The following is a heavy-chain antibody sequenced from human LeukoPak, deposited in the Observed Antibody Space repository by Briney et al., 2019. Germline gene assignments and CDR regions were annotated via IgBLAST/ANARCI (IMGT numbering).Heavy chain of an antibody. CDR3: ARGGSYYDS. CDR2: IYTSGST. D-gene: IGHD3-10*01. J-gene: IGHJ4*02. Sequence: PSETLSLTCTVSGGSISSGSYYWSWIRQPAGKGLEWIGRIYTSGSTNYNPSLKSRATISVDTSKNQFSLKLTSVTAADTAVYFCARGGSYYDSWGQGTLVTVSS. CDR1: GGSISSGSYY. V-gene: IGHV4-61*02.